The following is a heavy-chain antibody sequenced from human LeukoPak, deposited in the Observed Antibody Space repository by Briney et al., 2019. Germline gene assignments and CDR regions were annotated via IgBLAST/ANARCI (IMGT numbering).Heavy chain of an antibody. CDR3: ARGLFNYDNSGLNY. V-gene: IGHV3-33*01. CDR2: IWYDGSNK. CDR1: GFTFSSYA. J-gene: IGHJ4*02. D-gene: IGHD3-22*01. Sequence: GGSLRLSCAASGFTFSSYAMYWVRQAPGKGLEWVTNIWYDGSNKYYADSVKGRFTISRDNSKNTLYLQMNSLRAEDSAVYYCARGLFNYDNSGLNYWGQGTRVTVSS.